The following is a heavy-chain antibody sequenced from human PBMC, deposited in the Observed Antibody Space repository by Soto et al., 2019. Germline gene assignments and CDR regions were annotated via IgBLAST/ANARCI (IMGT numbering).Heavy chain of an antibody. CDR2: IYYTGTT. Sequence: SETLSLTCTVSGDSMSRYFWSWIRQPPGKGLEWIGYIYYTGTTNYNPSLKSRVTILLDTFKNQFSLKVVSLTAADTAFYYCARGRGGTYDALDIWGQGALVTVSS. V-gene: IGHV4-59*01. CDR3: ARGRGGTYDALDI. D-gene: IGHD1-26*01. CDR1: GDSMSRYF. J-gene: IGHJ3*02.